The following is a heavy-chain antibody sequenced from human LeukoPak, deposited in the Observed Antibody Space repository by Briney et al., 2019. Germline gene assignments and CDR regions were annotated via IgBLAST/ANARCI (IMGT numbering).Heavy chain of an antibody. CDR3: AREQGGGYYLEYYMDV. V-gene: IGHV1-8*01. D-gene: IGHD3-3*01. CDR2: MNPNSGNT. J-gene: IGHJ6*03. CDR1: GYTFTSYD. Sequence: ASVKVSCKASGYTFTSYDINWVRQATGQGLEWMGWMNPNSGNTGYAQKFQGRVTMTRNTSISTAYMELSSLRSKDTAVYYCAREQGGGYYLEYYMDVWGKGTTVTVSS.